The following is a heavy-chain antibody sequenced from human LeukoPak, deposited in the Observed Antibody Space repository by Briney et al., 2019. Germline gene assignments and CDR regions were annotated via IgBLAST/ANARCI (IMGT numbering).Heavy chain of an antibody. D-gene: IGHD1-1*01. CDR2: IYHSGST. J-gene: IGHJ6*03. V-gene: IGHV4-30-2*01. Sequence: PSQTLSLTCAVSGGSISSGGYSWSWIRQPPGKGLEWIGYIYHSGSTYYNPSLKSRVTISVDTSKNQFSLKLSSVTAADTAVYYCARGKRTGTPRYYYYMDVWGKGTTVTVSS. CDR3: ARGKRTGTPRYYYYMDV. CDR1: GGSISSGGYS.